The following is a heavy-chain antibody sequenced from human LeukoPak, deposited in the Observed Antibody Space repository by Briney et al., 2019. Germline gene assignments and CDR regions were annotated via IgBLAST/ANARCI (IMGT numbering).Heavy chain of an antibody. J-gene: IGHJ4*02. CDR1: GFTFSSYS. V-gene: IGHV3-23*01. D-gene: IGHD4-11*01. CDR3: TTRLQHHFDY. Sequence: GGSLRLSCAASGFTFSSYSMNWVRQTPGKGLEWVSTISDRARNTHYADSVNGRFTISRDDFLNMVYLQMDRLTVEDTAVYYCTTRLQHHFDYWGQGTQVTVSS. CDR2: ISDRARNT.